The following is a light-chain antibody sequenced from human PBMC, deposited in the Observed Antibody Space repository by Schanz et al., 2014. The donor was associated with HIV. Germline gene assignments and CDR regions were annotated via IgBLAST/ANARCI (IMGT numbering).Light chain of an antibody. J-gene: IGLJ2*01. V-gene: IGLV2-8*01. CDR1: SSDVGGYNY. CDR2: EVS. Sequence: QSALTQPPSASGSPGQSVTISCTGTSSDVGGYNYVSWYQQHPGKAPKLMIYEVSERPSGVPDRFSGSKSGNTASLTISGLQAEDEAEYFCSSYTTGSTVVFGGGTKLTVL. CDR3: SSYTTGSTVV.